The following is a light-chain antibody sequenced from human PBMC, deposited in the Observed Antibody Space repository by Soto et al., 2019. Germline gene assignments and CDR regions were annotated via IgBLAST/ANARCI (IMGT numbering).Light chain of an antibody. CDR3: QQYGSSGT. CDR2: GAS. Sequence: EIVLTQSPGGLSLSPGERATLSCRASQSVSNNYLAWYQQQPGQAPRLLIYGASNRATGIPDRFSGSGSGTDFTLTISRLEPEDFAVYYCQQYGSSGTFGQGTKVDIK. J-gene: IGKJ1*01. V-gene: IGKV3-20*01. CDR1: QSVSNNY.